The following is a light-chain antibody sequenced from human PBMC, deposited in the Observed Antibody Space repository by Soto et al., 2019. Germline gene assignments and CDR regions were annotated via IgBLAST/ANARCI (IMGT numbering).Light chain of an antibody. CDR2: SAS. V-gene: IGKV1-39*01. Sequence: DIQMTQSPSSLSASVGDRVTITCRASQSISTYVSWYQHRPGKAPKLLIYSASTLQSGVPPRFSGSGSGTDFALTISSLQPEDFANYYCQQSFNTLTFGGGTKVEIE. CDR1: QSISTY. J-gene: IGKJ4*01. CDR3: QQSFNTLT.